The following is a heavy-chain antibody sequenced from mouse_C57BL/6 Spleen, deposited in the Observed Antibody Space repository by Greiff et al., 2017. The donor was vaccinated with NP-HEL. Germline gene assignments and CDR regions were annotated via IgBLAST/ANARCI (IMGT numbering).Heavy chain of an antibody. V-gene: IGHV3-6*01. Sequence: EVQLQESGPGLVKPSQSLSLTCSVTGYSITSGYYWNWIRQFPGNKLEWMGYISYDGSNNYNPSLKNRISITRDTSKNQFFLKLNSVTTEDTATYYCARSDFDVWGTGTTVTVSS. CDR1: GYSITSGYY. CDR3: ARSDFDV. J-gene: IGHJ1*03. CDR2: ISYDGSN.